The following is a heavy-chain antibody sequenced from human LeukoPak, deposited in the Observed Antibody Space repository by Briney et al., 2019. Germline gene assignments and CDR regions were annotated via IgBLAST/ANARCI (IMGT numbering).Heavy chain of an antibody. V-gene: IGHV4-59*01. CDR1: GGSISSYY. D-gene: IGHD3-22*01. CDR3: ARGAYYYDSSGYNWYFDL. Sequence: SETLSLTCTVSGGSISSYYWSWIRQPPGKGLEWIGYIFYSGITNYNPSLKSRVTISIDTSKNQFSLKLSSVTAADTAMYYCARGAYYYDSSGYNWYFDLWGRGTLVTVSS. J-gene: IGHJ2*01. CDR2: IFYSGIT.